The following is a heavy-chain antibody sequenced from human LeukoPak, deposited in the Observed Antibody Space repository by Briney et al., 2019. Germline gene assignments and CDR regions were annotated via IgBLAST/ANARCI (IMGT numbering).Heavy chain of an antibody. CDR1: GFTFSSYA. CDR3: AKATMIVVVITRTFFDY. V-gene: IGHV3-64D*06. J-gene: IGHJ4*02. Sequence: GGSLRLSCSASGFTFSSYAMHWVRQAPGKGLEYVSAISSNGGSTYYADSVKGRFTISRDNSKNTLYLQMSSLRAEDTAVYYCAKATMIVVVITRTFFDYWGQGTLVTVSS. D-gene: IGHD3-22*01. CDR2: ISSNGGST.